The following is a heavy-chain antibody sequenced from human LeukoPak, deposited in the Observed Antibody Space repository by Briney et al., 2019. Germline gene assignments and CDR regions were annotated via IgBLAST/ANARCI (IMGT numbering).Heavy chain of an antibody. V-gene: IGHV3-21*01. J-gene: IGHJ4*02. D-gene: IGHD4-23*01. CDR1: GFTFSSYS. CDR3: ARRRWNDY. CDR2: ISSSSSYI. Sequence: KPGGSLRLSFAASGFTFSSYSMNWVRQAPGKGLEWVSSISSSSSYIYYADSLKGRFTISRDNAKNSLYLQMNSLRADDTAVYYCARRRWNDYWGQGTLVTVSS.